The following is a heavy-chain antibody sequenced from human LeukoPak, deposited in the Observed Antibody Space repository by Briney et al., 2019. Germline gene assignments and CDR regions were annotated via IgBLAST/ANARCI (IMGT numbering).Heavy chain of an antibody. V-gene: IGHV1-2*02. J-gene: IGHJ4*02. Sequence: ASVKPSCKASGYTFTGYYMHWVRHAPGQGLEWKGWINPNSGGTNYAQKFQGRVTITRDTSISTAYMELSRLRSDATAVYYCASAPMYDYHSSGYYYFEYCGQGALVTVSS. CDR2: INPNSGGT. CDR3: ASAPMYDYHSSGYYYFEY. D-gene: IGHD3-22*01. CDR1: GYTFTGYY.